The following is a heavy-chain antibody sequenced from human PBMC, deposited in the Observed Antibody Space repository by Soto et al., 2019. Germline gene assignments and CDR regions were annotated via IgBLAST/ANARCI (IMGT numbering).Heavy chain of an antibody. J-gene: IGHJ1*01. V-gene: IGHV3-48*01. CDR3: ARDSPVYYYDTSGHQNGYFQH. Sequence: GVLRLSCAASGFSFSSYSMNWVRQSPGKGLEWVSYISSTSTTIYYADSVKGRFIISRDNAKNSLYLQMNSLRAEDTAVYYCARDSPVYYYDTSGHQNGYFQHWGQGT. CDR1: GFSFSSYS. CDR2: ISSTSTTI. D-gene: IGHD3-22*01.